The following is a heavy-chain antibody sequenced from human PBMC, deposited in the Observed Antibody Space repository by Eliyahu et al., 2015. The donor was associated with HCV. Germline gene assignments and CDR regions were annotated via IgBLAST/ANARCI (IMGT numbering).Heavy chain of an antibody. V-gene: IGHV2-5*02. CDR1: GFSLXTPGVG. CDR2: IYWDADK. J-gene: IGHJ5*01. Sequence: QITLKESGPTLVKPTQTLTLTCTFSGFSLXTPGVGVGWIRQPPGKALEWLALIYWDADKRYNPSLKSGLTITKDTSKNQVVLTMTNMDPVDTATYYCAHMPPSGSWYGGWFDSWGQGTLVTVST. D-gene: IGHD6-13*01. CDR3: AHMPPSGSWYGGWFDS.